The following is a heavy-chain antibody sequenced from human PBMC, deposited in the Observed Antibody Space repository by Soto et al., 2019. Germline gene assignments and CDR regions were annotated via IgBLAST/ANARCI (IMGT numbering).Heavy chain of an antibody. D-gene: IGHD4-17*01. CDR1: GGSISSSSYY. CDR2: IYYSGST. Sequence: QLQLQESGPGLVKPSETLSLTCTVSGGSISSSSYYWGWIRQPPGKGLEWIGSIYYSGSTYYNPSLKSRVTISVDTSKTQFPLKLSSVTAADTAVYYCARHESATYDYLNWFDPWGQGTLVTVSS. V-gene: IGHV4-39*01. CDR3: ARHESATYDYLNWFDP. J-gene: IGHJ5*02.